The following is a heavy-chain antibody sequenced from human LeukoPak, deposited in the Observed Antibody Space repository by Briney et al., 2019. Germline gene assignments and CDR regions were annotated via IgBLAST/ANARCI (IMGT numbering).Heavy chain of an antibody. Sequence: GRSLRLSCAASGFTFSSYGMHWVRQAPGKGLEWVAVISYDGSNKYYADSVKGRFTISRDNSKNTLYMQMNSLRAEDTAVYYCATVGATRGGHWFNPWGQGTLVTVSS. J-gene: IGHJ5*02. V-gene: IGHV3-30*03. CDR2: ISYDGSNK. CDR1: GFTFSSYG. CDR3: ATVGATRGGHWFNP. D-gene: IGHD1-26*01.